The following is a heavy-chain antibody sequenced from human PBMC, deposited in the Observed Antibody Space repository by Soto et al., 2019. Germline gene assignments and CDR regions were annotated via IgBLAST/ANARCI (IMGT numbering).Heavy chain of an antibody. J-gene: IGHJ4*02. CDR2: IHYSGST. V-gene: IGHV4-59*01. D-gene: IGHD3-16*02. CDR3: ATSVGGSYRLSPDY. CDR1: GVSISDYY. Sequence: SETLSLTCTVSGVSISDYYWSWIRQPPGKGLEWIGYIHYSGSTDYNPSLKSRVTISVDTSKNQFSLKLSSVTATDTAVYYCATSVGGSYRLSPDYWGQGTLVTVSS.